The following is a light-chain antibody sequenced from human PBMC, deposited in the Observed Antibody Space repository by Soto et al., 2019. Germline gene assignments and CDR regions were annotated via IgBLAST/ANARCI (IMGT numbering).Light chain of an antibody. CDR2: EVS. V-gene: IGLV2-8*01. CDR1: SSDVGGYNY. CDR3: SSYAGSNNWN. J-gene: IGLJ1*01. Sequence: QSALTQPPSASGSPGQSVTISCTGTSSDVGGYNYVSWYQQHPGKAPTLMIYEVSKWPSGVPDRFSGSKSGNTASLTVSGLQAEDEADYYCSSYAGSNNWNFGTGTKLTVL.